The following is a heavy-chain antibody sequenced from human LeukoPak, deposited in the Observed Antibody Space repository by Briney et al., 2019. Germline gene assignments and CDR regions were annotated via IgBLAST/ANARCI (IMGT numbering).Heavy chain of an antibody. CDR1: GGSISSGSISSGDYY. Sequence: SETLSLTCTVSGGSISSGSISSGDYYWSWIRQPPGKGLEWIGYIYYRGTTYYNPSLKSRVIISVDTSKNQFSLKLSSVTAADTAVYHCARTTVTTGVGYYFDYWGQGTLVTVSS. J-gene: IGHJ4*02. CDR2: IYYRGTT. CDR3: ARTTVTTGVGYYFDY. V-gene: IGHV4-30-4*01. D-gene: IGHD4-17*01.